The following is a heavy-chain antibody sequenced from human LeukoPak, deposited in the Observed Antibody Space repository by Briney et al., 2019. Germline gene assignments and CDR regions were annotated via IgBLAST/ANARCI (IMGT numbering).Heavy chain of an antibody. CDR2: IIPIFGTA. CDR3: ARNIGEYSSSPGAFDI. CDR1: GGTFSSYA. D-gene: IGHD6-6*01. Sequence: ASVKVSCKASGGTFSSYAISWVRQAPGQGLEWMGGIIPIFGTANYVQKFQGRVTITTDESTSTAYMELSSLRSEDTAVYYCARNIGEYSSSPGAFDIWGQGTMVTVSS. V-gene: IGHV1-69*05. J-gene: IGHJ3*02.